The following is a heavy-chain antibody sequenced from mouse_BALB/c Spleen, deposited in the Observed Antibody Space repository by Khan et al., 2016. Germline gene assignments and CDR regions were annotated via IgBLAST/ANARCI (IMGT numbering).Heavy chain of an antibody. V-gene: IGHV10S3*01. Sequence: EVQLVETGGGLVQPKGSLKLSCAASGFTFNTNAMNWVRQAPGKGLEWVARIRSKSNNYATYYADSVKDRFTLSRDDSQSMLYLPMNNLTTEDTAMDYVVRADDAQAWFAYWGQGTLVTVSA. CDR3: VRADDAQAWFAY. J-gene: IGHJ3*01. CDR2: IRSKSNNYAT. CDR1: GFTFNTNA. D-gene: IGHD2-12*01.